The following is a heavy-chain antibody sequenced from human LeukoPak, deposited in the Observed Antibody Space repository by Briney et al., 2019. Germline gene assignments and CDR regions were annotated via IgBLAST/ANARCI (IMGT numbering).Heavy chain of an antibody. CDR2: IYYSGST. J-gene: IGHJ4*02. Sequence: SETLSLTCTVSGGSISSYYWSWIRQPPGKGLEWIGYIYYSGSTNYNPSLKSRVTISVDTSKNQFSLKLSSVTAADTAVYYCARVEWSYDSAPYFDYWGQGTLVTVSS. V-gene: IGHV4-59*01. D-gene: IGHD3-3*01. CDR1: GGSISSYY. CDR3: ARVEWSYDSAPYFDY.